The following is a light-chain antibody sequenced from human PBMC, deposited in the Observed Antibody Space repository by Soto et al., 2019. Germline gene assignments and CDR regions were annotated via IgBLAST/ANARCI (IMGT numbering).Light chain of an antibody. Sequence: QSVLTQPASVSGSPGQSITISCTGASSDVGAYNYVSWYQQHPGKAPKLIIYDVSSRPSGVSNRFSGSKSGNTASLTFSGLQAEDEADYYCSSYTGSSTYVFGTGTKVTVL. CDR1: SSDVGAYNY. V-gene: IGLV2-14*01. CDR2: DVS. J-gene: IGLJ1*01. CDR3: SSYTGSSTYV.